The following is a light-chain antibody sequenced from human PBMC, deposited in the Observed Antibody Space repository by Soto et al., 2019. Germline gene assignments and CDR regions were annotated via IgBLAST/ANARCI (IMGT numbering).Light chain of an antibody. CDR2: YDS. V-gene: IGLV3-21*04. CDR3: QVWDSSSDHSVV. CDR1: NIGSKS. Sequence: SYELTQPPSVSVAPGKTARITCGGNNIGSKSVHWYQQNPGQAPVLVIYYDSDRPSGIPERFSGSNSGNTATLTISRVEAGDEADYYCQVWDSSSDHSVVFGGGTKLTVL. J-gene: IGLJ2*01.